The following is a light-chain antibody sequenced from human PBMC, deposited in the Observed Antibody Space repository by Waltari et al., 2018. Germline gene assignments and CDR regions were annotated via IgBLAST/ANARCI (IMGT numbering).Light chain of an antibody. J-gene: IGLJ3*02. V-gene: IGLV4-69*01. CDR2: VNSDGSH. CDR3: QTWGTGIRV. CDR1: SGHSSYA. Sequence: QLVLTQSPSASASLGASVKLPCTLSSGHSSYAIAWHQQQPEKGPRYLMKVNSDGSHSKGDGIPDRFSGSSSGAERYLTISSLQSEDEADYYCQTWGTGIRVFGGGTKLTVL.